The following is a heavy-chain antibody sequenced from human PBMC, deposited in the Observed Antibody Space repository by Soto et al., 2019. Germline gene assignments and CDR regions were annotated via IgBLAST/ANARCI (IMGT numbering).Heavy chain of an antibody. CDR1: GFTFSSYA. V-gene: IGHV3-30-3*01. Sequence: GGSLRLSCAASGFTFSSYAMHWVRQAPGKGLEWVAVISYDGSNKYYADSVKGRFTISRDNSKNTLYLQMNSLRAEDTAVYYWARDLIDSSGYLAGYYYYGMDVWGQGTTVTVSS. CDR2: ISYDGSNK. CDR3: ARDLIDSSGYLAGYYYYGMDV. D-gene: IGHD3-22*01. J-gene: IGHJ6*02.